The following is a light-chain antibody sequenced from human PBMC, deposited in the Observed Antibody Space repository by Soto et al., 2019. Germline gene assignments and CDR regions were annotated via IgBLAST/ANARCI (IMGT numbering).Light chain of an antibody. CDR1: HTITSN. J-gene: IGKJ1*01. CDR2: GAS. V-gene: IGKV3-15*01. CDR3: QQYNYWPRT. Sequence: EIVVTQSPATLSVSPGERATLSCRASHTITSNLAWYQQKPGQAPRLLIYGASTRATGIPARFSGSASGTDFTLTISSLQSEDFAVYYCQQYNYWPRTFGQGTKVEVK.